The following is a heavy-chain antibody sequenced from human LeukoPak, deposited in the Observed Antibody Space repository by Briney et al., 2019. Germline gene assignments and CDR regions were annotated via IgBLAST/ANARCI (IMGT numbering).Heavy chain of an antibody. J-gene: IGHJ5*02. Sequence: SQTLSLTCAISGDSVSSNSAAWNWIRQSPSRGLEWLGRTYYRSKWYNDYAVSVKSRITINPDTSKNQFYLQLNSVTPEDTAVYYCARALDYDILTGYSPRTNWFDPWGQGTLVTVSS. D-gene: IGHD3-9*01. CDR2: TYYRSKWYN. CDR3: ARALDYDILTGYSPRTNWFDP. V-gene: IGHV6-1*01. CDR1: GDSVSSNSAA.